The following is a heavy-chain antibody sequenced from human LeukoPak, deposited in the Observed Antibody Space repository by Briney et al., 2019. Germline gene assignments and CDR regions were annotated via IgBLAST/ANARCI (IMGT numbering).Heavy chain of an antibody. D-gene: IGHD2-2*01. J-gene: IGHJ1*01. Sequence: SVKVSCKASGYTFTGYYMHWVRQAPGQGLEWMGGIIPIFGTANYAQKFQGRVTITADESTSTAYMELSSLRSEDTAVYYCARDGASSEYFQHWGQGTLVTVSS. V-gene: IGHV1-69*13. CDR3: ARDGASSEYFQH. CDR2: IIPIFGTA. CDR1: GYTFTGYY.